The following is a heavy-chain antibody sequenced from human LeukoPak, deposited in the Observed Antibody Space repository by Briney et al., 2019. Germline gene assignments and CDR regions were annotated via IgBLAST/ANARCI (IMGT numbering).Heavy chain of an antibody. CDR3: ARGSDIVVVPAYYYGMDV. CDR1: GYTLTELS. D-gene: IGHD2-2*01. J-gene: IGHJ6*02. CDR2: FDPEDGET. Sequence: ASVKVSCKVSGYTLTELSMHWVRQAPGKGLEWMGGFDPEDGETIYTQKFQGRVTMTEDTSTDTAYMELSSLRSEDTAVYYCARGSDIVVVPAYYYGMDVWGQGTTVTVSS. V-gene: IGHV1-24*01.